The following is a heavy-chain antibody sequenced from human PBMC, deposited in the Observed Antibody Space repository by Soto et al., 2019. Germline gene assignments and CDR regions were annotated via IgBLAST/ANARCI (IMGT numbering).Heavy chain of an antibody. D-gene: IGHD2-21*01. CDR1: GFSFSDSK. CDR2: ITASSSDV. V-gene: IGHV3-48*01. J-gene: IGHJ4*02. CDR3: ADDWSLTASYS. Sequence: EVQLVYSGGGLIQPGGSLRLTCAASGFSFSDSKMNWVRQVPGKGLQWLSFITASSSDVRYAESVEGRFTVSRDNAKKSLYLQMNSRIAEDTGVYYCADDWSLTASYSWGQGTLVTVSS.